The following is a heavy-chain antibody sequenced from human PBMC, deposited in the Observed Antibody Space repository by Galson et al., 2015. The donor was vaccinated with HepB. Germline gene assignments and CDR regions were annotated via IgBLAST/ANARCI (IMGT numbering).Heavy chain of an antibody. D-gene: IGHD2-15*01. V-gene: IGHV3-30*04. CDR1: GFTFSSYA. Sequence: SLRLSCAASGFTFSSYAMHWVRQAPGKGLEWVAVISYDGSNKYYADSVKGRFTISRDNSKNTLYLQMNSLRAEDTAVYYCARDQAVAADESWFDPWGQGTLVTVSS. CDR3: ARDQAVAADESWFDP. CDR2: ISYDGSNK. J-gene: IGHJ5*02.